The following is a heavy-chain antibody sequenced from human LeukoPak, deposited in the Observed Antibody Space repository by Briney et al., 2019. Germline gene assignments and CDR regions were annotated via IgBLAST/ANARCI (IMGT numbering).Heavy chain of an antibody. Sequence: SETLSLTCTVSGGSISSSSYYFWGWIRQPPGKGLEWIGSIYYSGSISYNPSLKSRVTISVDTSKNQFSLKLTSVTAADTAMYYCASLSRGPLYLHAFDIWGQGTMVTVSS. CDR3: ASLSRGPLYLHAFDI. CDR1: GGSISSSSYY. D-gene: IGHD3-16*02. CDR2: IYYSGSI. V-gene: IGHV4-39*01. J-gene: IGHJ3*02.